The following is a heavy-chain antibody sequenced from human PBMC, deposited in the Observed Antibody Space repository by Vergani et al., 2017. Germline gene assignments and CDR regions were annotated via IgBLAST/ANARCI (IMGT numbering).Heavy chain of an antibody. Sequence: EVRLLVSGGGLLQPGGSLRLSCAASGFTFSTYAMSWVRQAPGKGLEWVSAISGSGGSTYYADSVKGRFTISRDNSKNTLYLQMNSLRAEDTAVYYCAKLRDGYNYLGYWGQGTLVTVSS. J-gene: IGHJ4*02. CDR3: AKLRDGYNYLGY. V-gene: IGHV3-23*01. CDR1: GFTFSTYA. CDR2: ISGSGGST. D-gene: IGHD5-24*01.